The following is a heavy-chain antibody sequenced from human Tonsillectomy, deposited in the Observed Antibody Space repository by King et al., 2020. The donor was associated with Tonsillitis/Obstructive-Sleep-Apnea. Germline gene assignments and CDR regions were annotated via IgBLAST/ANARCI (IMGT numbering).Heavy chain of an antibody. Sequence: VQLVESGGGVVRPGGSLRLSWAASGFTFDDYGMSWVRQAPGKGLEWVSGITWNGGSTGYADSVKGRFTISRDNAKNSLYLQMNSLRAEDTALYYCAREPYDFWLLGAYMDVWGKGTTVTVSS. CDR3: AREPYDFWLLGAYMDV. CDR2: ITWNGGST. V-gene: IGHV3-20*04. CDR1: GFTFDDYG. D-gene: IGHD3-3*01. J-gene: IGHJ6*03.